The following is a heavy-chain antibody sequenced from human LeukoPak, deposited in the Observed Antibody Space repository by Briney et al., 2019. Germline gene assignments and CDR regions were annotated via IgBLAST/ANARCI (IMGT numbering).Heavy chain of an antibody. J-gene: IGHJ4*02. CDR3: ARLHEPSSSAFDY. D-gene: IGHD6-6*01. V-gene: IGHV4-4*09. Sequence: PETLSLTRALSGGSISSYLGCCIRQPPGGGRVWRGYIYTSGSTNYNPSLKTLVTRSVNTTNNHYSLKLSSVTAADTAEYYCARLHEPSSSAFDYWGQGTLVTVSS. CDR2: IYTSGST. CDR1: GGSISSYL.